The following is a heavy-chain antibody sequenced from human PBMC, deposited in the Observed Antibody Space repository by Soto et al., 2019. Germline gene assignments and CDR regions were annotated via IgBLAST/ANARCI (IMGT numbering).Heavy chain of an antibody. D-gene: IGHD3-10*01. V-gene: IGHV3-7*03. CDR2: IKEDGSEK. J-gene: IGHJ4*02. Sequence: PGGSLRLSCAASGFTFSSYWMIWVRQAPGKGLEWVANIKEDGSEKYYVDSVKGRFTISRDNAKNSLYLQMNSLRAEDTAIYFCAREAGGLITVRGVSYFDYWGLGTLVTVSS. CDR3: AREAGGLITVRGVSYFDY. CDR1: GFTFSSYW.